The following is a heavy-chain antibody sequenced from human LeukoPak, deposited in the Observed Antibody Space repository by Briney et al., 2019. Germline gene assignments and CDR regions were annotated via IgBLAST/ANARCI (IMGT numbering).Heavy chain of an antibody. Sequence: PSETLPLTCTVSGGSISSYYWSWIPQPPGKGLECIRHIYYSGSTNYNPSLKSRVTISVDTSKNQFSLKLSSATAADPAVYYCARSPVVKQWLEYYFDYWGQGTLVTVSS. CDR3: ARSPVVKQWLEYYFDY. D-gene: IGHD6-19*01. V-gene: IGHV4-59*01. CDR1: GGSISSYY. CDR2: IYYSGST. J-gene: IGHJ4*02.